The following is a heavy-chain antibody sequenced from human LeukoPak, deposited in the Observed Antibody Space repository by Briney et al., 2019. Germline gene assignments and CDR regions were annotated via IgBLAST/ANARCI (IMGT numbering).Heavy chain of an antibody. CDR3: ARDRSYSGYSYGYF. J-gene: IGHJ4*02. Sequence: ASVKVSCKASGGTFSRYAISWVRQAPGPGLEWMGGIIPIFGTANYAQKFQGRVTITADESTSTAYMELSSLRSEDTAVYYCARDRSYSGYSYGYFWGQGTLVTVSS. D-gene: IGHD5-18*01. CDR1: GGTFSRYA. V-gene: IGHV1-69*13. CDR2: IIPIFGTA.